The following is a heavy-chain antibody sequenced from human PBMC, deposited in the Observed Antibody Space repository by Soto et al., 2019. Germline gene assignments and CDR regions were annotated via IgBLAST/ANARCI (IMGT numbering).Heavy chain of an antibody. D-gene: IGHD5-12*01. V-gene: IGHV4-39*01. CDR2: IYYSGST. J-gene: IGHJ4*02. CDR1: GGSISNSSYY. Sequence: SGTLSLTCTVSGGSISNSSYYWGWVRQPPGKGLEWIGSIYYSGSTYYNPSLKGRFTISRDNAKNSLYLQMNSLRAEDTAVYYCASQSSEWLLFASWGQGTLVTVSS. CDR3: ASQSSEWLLFAS.